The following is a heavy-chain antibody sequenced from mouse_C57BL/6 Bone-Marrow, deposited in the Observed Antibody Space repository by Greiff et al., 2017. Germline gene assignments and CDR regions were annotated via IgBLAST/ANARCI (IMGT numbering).Heavy chain of an antibody. D-gene: IGHD1-1*01. V-gene: IGHV1-64*01. CDR3: ARSALLLRYWYFDV. Sequence: QVQLQQPGAELVKPGASVKLSCKASGYTFTSYWMHWVKQRPGQGLEWIGMIHPNSGSTNYNEKFKSKATLTVDKSSSTAYMQLSSLTSEDSAVYDCARSALLLRYWYFDVWGTGTTVTVSS. CDR2: IHPNSGST. CDR1: GYTFTSYW. J-gene: IGHJ1*03.